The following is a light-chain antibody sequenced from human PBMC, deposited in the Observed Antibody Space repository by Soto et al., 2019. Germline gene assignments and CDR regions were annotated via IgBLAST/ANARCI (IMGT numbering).Light chain of an antibody. Sequence: QSVLTQPPSVSGAPGQRVTISCSGSSSNIGAGYDVHWYQQLPGTAPKLLIYSNDNRPSGVPDRFSGSKSGTSASLAITGLQAEDEADYHCQSSDSGRGAYVFGTGTKLTVL. CDR3: QSSDSGRGAYV. CDR1: SSNIGAGYD. V-gene: IGLV1-40*01. CDR2: SND. J-gene: IGLJ1*01.